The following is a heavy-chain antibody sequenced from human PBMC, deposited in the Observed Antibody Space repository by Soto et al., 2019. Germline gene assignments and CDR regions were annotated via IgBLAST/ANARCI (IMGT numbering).Heavy chain of an antibody. CDR2: INPPGGSS. CDR3: ASTGNYYDRPVLY. CDR1: GFTFGTYY. V-gene: IGHV1-46*04. D-gene: IGHD1-1*01. J-gene: IGHJ4*02. Sequence: QVQLVQSGAEVKRPGASVQVSCKASGFTFGTYYMVWVRQAPGQGLEWMGTINPPGGSSTYAQDLLGRVTMTWDTSTDTVYMTLSRLRPDDTAMYYCASTGNYYDRPVLYWGQGTLVTVSS.